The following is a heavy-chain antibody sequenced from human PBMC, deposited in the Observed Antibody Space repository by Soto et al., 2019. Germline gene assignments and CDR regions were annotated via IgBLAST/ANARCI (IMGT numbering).Heavy chain of an antibody. J-gene: IGHJ4*02. V-gene: IGHV3-74*01. CDR3: AAAKFGGYFHIY. Sequence: EVQLVESGGGLVQPGGSLRLSCAASGFTFSGYWMHWVRQAPGKGLVWVSRVNMDGTTTNYADSVRGRFTISRDNAKNTLYLQMNSLRAEDTAVYYCAAAKFGGYFHIYWGQGALVTVSS. CDR1: GFTFSGYW. D-gene: IGHD5-12*01. CDR2: VNMDGTTT.